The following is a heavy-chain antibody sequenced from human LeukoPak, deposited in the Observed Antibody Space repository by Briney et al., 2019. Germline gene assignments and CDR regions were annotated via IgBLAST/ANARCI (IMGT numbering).Heavy chain of an antibody. CDR2: IYYSGST. CDR1: GGSISSGDYY. Sequence: SQTLSLTCTVSGGSISSGDYYWSWIRQPPGKGLEWIGYIYYSGSTSYNPSLKSRVTISVDTSKNQFSLKLSSVTAADTAVYYCARVHGDFYFDYWGQGTLVTVSS. V-gene: IGHV4-30-4*01. CDR3: ARVHGDFYFDY. D-gene: IGHD4-17*01. J-gene: IGHJ4*02.